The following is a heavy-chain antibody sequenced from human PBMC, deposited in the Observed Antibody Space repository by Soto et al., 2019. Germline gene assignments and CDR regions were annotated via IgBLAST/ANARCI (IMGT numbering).Heavy chain of an antibody. J-gene: IGHJ4*02. D-gene: IGHD3-10*01. V-gene: IGHV4-59*08. CDR3: ERHNYGSESTYFDY. CDR1: GGSISSYY. Sequence: QVQLQESGPGLVKPSETLSLTCTVSGGSISSYYWSWIRQPPGKGLEWIGYIYYSGSTNYNPSLKILFTVSERTSKYQIPLNVNTMAAADTAVYYCERHNYGSESTYFDYWGQGTLVTVSS. CDR2: IYYSGST.